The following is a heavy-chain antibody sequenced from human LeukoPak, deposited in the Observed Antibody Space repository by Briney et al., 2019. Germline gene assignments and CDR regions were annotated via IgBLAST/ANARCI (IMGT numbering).Heavy chain of an antibody. V-gene: IGHV3-15*01. D-gene: IGHD4-17*01. J-gene: IGHJ4*02. CDR2: IKSKTDGGTT. CDR3: TTVQDYGEAGD. Sequence: GGSLRLSCTASGSSGFTFSSAWMSWVRQAPGKGLEWVGRIKSKTDGGTTDYAAPAKGRFTISRDDSKTTVFLQMNSLKTEDTAVYYCTTVQDYGEAGDWGQGTLVTVSS. CDR1: GFTFSSAW.